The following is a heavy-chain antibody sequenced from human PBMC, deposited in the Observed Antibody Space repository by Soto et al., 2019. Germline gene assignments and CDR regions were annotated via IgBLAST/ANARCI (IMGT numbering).Heavy chain of an antibody. CDR2: MSYTGST. J-gene: IGHJ6*02. Sequence: SETLSLTCTVSGGSISNYYWSWIRQPPGKGLEWIGYMSYTGSTNYNPSLKSRVTTSVDTSKNQLSLKLSSVTAADTAVYFCARDLWGYCGTDCYPLDVWGQGTTVTVSS. D-gene: IGHD2-21*02. CDR3: ARDLWGYCGTDCYPLDV. CDR1: GGSISNYY. V-gene: IGHV4-59*12.